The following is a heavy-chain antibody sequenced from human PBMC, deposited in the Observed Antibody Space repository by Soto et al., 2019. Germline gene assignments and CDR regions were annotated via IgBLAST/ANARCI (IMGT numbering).Heavy chain of an antibody. CDR1: GYTFTSYG. CDR3: ARVPEGGYSYGLFDY. CDR2: ISAYNGNT. Sequence: ASVKVSCKASGYTFTSYGISWVRQAPGQGLEWMGWISAYNGNTNYAQKLQGRVTMTTDTSTSTAYVELRSLRSDDTAVYYCARVPEGGYSYGLFDYWGQGTLVTVYS. D-gene: IGHD5-18*01. J-gene: IGHJ4*02. V-gene: IGHV1-18*01.